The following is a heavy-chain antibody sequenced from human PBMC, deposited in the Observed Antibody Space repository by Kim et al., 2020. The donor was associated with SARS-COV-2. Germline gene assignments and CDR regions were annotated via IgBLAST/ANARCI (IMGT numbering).Heavy chain of an antibody. Sequence: SVKVSCKASGGTFSSYAISWVRQAPGQGLEWMGGIIPIFGTANYAQKFQGRVTITADESTSTAYMELSSLRSEDTAVYYCARAFLYSSGWTQNFDYWGQGTLVTVSS. CDR1: GGTFSSYA. J-gene: IGHJ4*02. CDR2: IIPIFGTA. V-gene: IGHV1-69*13. CDR3: ARAFLYSSGWTQNFDY. D-gene: IGHD6-19*01.